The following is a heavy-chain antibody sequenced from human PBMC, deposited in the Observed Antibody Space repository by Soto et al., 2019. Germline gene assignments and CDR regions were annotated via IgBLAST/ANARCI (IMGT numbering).Heavy chain of an antibody. Sequence: EVQLVESGGGLVQPGGSPRLSCVASGFTFISSFMGWVRQAPGKGLEWVANINQDGGVTYYVDSVEGRFTISRDNTKDSLYLQMNSLRGEDTAMYYCARYFRGSGRYFFDYWGQGTLVTVSS. J-gene: IGHJ4*02. V-gene: IGHV3-7*03. D-gene: IGHD6-19*01. CDR1: GFTFISSF. CDR2: INQDGGVT. CDR3: ARYFRGSGRYFFDY.